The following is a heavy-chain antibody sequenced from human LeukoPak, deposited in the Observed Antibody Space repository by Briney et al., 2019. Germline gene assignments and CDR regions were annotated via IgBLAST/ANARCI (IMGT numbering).Heavy chain of an antibody. CDR2: IYYSGST. Sequence: PSETLSLTCTVSGGSISSSSYYWGWIRQPPGKGLEWIGSIYYSGSTYYNPSLKSRVTISVDTSKNQFSLKLSSVTAADTAVYYCARGGGDYYYDSSPWDEEEQNCFDPWGQGTLVTVSS. J-gene: IGHJ5*02. D-gene: IGHD3-22*01. CDR1: GGSISSSSYY. V-gene: IGHV4-39*07. CDR3: ARGGGDYYYDSSPWDEEEQNCFDP.